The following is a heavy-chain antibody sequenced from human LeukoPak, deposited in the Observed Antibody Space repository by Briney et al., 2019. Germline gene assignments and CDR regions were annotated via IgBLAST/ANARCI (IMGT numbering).Heavy chain of an antibody. D-gene: IGHD3-10*01. J-gene: IGHJ4*02. Sequence: SETLSLTCTVSGDSIISSNYYWVWIRQPPGKGLEWIGTIYYSGSTFYSPSLKSRITISVDTSKNQFSLKLSSVTAADTAVYYCAGNYYGSGSYYSEDRYWGQGTLVTVSS. CDR3: AGNYYGSGSYYSEDRY. CDR2: IYYSGST. V-gene: IGHV4-39*07. CDR1: GDSIISSNYY.